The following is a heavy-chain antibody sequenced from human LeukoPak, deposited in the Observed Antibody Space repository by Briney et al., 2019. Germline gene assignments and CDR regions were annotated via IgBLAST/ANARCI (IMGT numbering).Heavy chain of an antibody. CDR3: AKVSHILTGFTLFDY. CDR1: GFTVSSNY. CDR2: IYSGGST. V-gene: IGHV3-53*01. D-gene: IGHD3-9*01. J-gene: IGHJ4*02. Sequence: PGGSLRLSCAASGFTVSSNYMSWVRQAPGKGLEWVSVIYSGGSTYYADSVKGRFTISRDNSKNTLYLQMNSLRAEDTAVYYCAKVSHILTGFTLFDYWGQGTLVTVSS.